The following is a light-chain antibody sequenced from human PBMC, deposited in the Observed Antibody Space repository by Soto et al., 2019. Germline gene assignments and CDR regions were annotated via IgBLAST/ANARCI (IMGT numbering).Light chain of an antibody. CDR3: QQYHTWPTLT. V-gene: IGKV3-15*01. CDR1: QSVSSK. Sequence: EIVMTQSPPTLSVSPGERITLSCRASQSVSSKLAWYQHRPGQAPRLLIYGAFTRATGVPARFIGSGSGTEFTITITSLQPEDFAVYYSQQYHTWPTLTFGGGTKVEIK. J-gene: IGKJ4*01. CDR2: GAF.